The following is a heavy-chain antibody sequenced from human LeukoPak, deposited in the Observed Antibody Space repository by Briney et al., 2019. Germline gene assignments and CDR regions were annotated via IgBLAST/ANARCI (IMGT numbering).Heavy chain of an antibody. CDR3: ASTSDYYYGKFDY. V-gene: IGHV4-39*07. D-gene: IGHD3-22*01. CDR2: IYYSGST. CDR1: GGSISSSSYY. J-gene: IGHJ4*02. Sequence: SETLSLTCTVSGGSISSSSYYWGWIRQPPGKGLEWIGSIYYSGSTYYNPSLKSRVTISVDTSKNQFSLKLSSVTAADTAVYYCASTSDYYYGKFDYWGQGTLVTVSS.